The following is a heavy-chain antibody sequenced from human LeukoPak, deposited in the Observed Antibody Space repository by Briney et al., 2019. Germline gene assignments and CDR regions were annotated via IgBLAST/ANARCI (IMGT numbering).Heavy chain of an antibody. Sequence: GGSLRLSCAASGFSFSNYNMNWVRQAPGKGLEWVSSISSSSSFIYYADSVKGRFTISRDNAQNSLYLRMNSLRAEDTAVYYCARVAEYYYDSSGYYRGDYWGQGTLVTVSS. CDR3: ARVAEYYYDSSGYYRGDY. D-gene: IGHD3-22*01. CDR2: ISSSSSFI. V-gene: IGHV3-21*01. CDR1: GFSFSNYN. J-gene: IGHJ4*02.